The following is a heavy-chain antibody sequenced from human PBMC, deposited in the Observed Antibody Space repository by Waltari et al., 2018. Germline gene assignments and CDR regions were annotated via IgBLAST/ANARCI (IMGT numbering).Heavy chain of an antibody. D-gene: IGHD5-12*01. V-gene: IGHV4-39*07. CDR2: IYYSGGH. J-gene: IGHJ4*02. CDR1: GGSISSSSYY. Sequence: QLQLQESGPGLVKPSETLSLTCTVSGGSISSSSYYWGWIRQPPGKGLEWIGSIYYSGGHYYNPSLKSRVTISVDTSKNQFSLKRSSVTAADTAVYYCAREGDGYKPTEGHYWGQGTLVTVSS. CDR3: AREGDGYKPTEGHY.